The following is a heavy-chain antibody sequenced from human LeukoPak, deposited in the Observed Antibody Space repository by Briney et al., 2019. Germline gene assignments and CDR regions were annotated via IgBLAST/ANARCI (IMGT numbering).Heavy chain of an antibody. D-gene: IGHD1-1*01. CDR3: ARVLRLERPYYYYYMDV. Sequence: GGSLRLSCAASGFTFSDYSMNWVRQAPGKGLEWVSSISSSSSYIFYADSVRGRFSISRDNAKNSLYLQMNSLRAEDTAVYYCARVLRLERPYYYYYMDVWGKGTTVTISS. CDR2: ISSSSSYI. V-gene: IGHV3-21*01. J-gene: IGHJ6*03. CDR1: GFTFSDYS.